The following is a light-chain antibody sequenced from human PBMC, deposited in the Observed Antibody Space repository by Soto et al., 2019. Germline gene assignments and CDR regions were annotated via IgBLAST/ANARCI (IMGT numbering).Light chain of an antibody. CDR3: KSYAGSNTYV. V-gene: IGLV2-8*01. CDR2: EVV. Sequence: QSALTQPPSASGSPGQSVTISCTGTKNDIGVYDFVSWYQHHPGKAPRLIIYEVVQRPSGVPDRFSGSKSGSTASLTVSGLQAADEADYFCKSYAGSNTYVFGSGTKATVL. J-gene: IGLJ1*01. CDR1: KNDIGVYDF.